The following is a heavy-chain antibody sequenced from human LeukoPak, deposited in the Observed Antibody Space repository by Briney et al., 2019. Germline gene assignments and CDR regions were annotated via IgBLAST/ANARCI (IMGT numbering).Heavy chain of an antibody. V-gene: IGHV1-2*02. CDR3: ARGLGYCSSTSCYGNDY. CDR2: INPNSGGT. D-gene: IGHD2-2*01. Sequence: ASVKVSCKASGYTFTGYYMHWVRQAPGQGLERMGWINPNSGGTNYAQKFQGRVTMTRDTSISTAYMELSRLRSDDTAVYYCARGLGYCSSTSCYGNDYWGQGTLVTVSS. J-gene: IGHJ4*02. CDR1: GYTFTGYY.